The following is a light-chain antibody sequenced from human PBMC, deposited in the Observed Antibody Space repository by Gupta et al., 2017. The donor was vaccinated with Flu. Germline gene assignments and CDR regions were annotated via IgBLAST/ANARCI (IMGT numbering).Light chain of an antibody. CDR2: EGS. J-gene: IGLJ2*01. Sequence: GTSSDVGSYNLVSWYQRHPGKAPKLMIYEGSKRPSGVSNRFSGSKSGNTASLTISGLQAEDEADYYCCSYAGSSTFVVFGGGTKLTVL. CDR1: SSDVGSYNL. V-gene: IGLV2-23*03. CDR3: CSYAGSSTFVV.